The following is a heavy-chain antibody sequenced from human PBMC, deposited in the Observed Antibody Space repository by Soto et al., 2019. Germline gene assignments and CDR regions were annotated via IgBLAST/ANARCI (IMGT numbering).Heavy chain of an antibody. D-gene: IGHD3-10*01. CDR1: GYIFTNYA. J-gene: IGHJ4*02. V-gene: IGHV1-3*01. CDR3: ASCPQNCITSSPCCLFFDY. Sequence: ASVKVSCKASGYIFTNYAIHWVRQAPGQRLEWMGWINADSGYIKYSQKFQGRVTITRDTSATIAYMELISLTSEDTAVYYCASCPQNCITSSPCCLFFDYWGQGTLVTVS. CDR2: INADSGYI.